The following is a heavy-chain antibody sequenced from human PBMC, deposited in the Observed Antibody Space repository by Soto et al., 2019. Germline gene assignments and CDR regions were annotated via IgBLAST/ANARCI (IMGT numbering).Heavy chain of an antibody. J-gene: IGHJ4*02. V-gene: IGHV3-30*18. CDR1: GFTFSSYG. Sequence: PGGSLRLSCAASGFTFSSYGMHWVRQAPGKGLEWVAVISYDGSNKYYADSVKGRFTISRDNSKNTLYLQMNSLRAEDTAVYYCAKETNYDFWSGDPFDYWGQGTLVTVSS. CDR2: ISYDGSNK. D-gene: IGHD3-3*01. CDR3: AKETNYDFWSGDPFDY.